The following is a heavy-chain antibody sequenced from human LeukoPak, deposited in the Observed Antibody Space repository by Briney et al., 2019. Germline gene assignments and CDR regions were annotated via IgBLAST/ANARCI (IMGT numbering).Heavy chain of an antibody. CDR1: GGSISSSSYY. V-gene: IGHV4-39*07. Sequence: SETLSLTCTVSGGSISSSSYYWGWIRQPPGKGLEWIGRIYTSGSTNYNPSLKSRVTMSVDTSKNQFSLKLSSVTAADTAVCYCAGGGYSSSADIDYWGQGTLVTVSS. CDR3: AGGGYSSSADIDY. D-gene: IGHD6-13*01. J-gene: IGHJ4*02. CDR2: IYTSGST.